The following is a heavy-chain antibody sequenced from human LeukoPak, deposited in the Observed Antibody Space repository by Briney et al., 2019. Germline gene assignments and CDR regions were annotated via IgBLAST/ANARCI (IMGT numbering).Heavy chain of an antibody. Sequence: PGGSLRLSCAASGFTFSSYAMHWVRQAPGKGLEWVAVISYDGSNKYHADSVKGRFTISRDNSKNTLYLQMNSLRAEDTAVYYCARAEYSSSWEDNWFDPWGQGTLVTVSS. CDR1: GFTFSSYA. J-gene: IGHJ5*02. CDR3: ARAEYSSSWEDNWFDP. V-gene: IGHV3-30*04. D-gene: IGHD6-13*01. CDR2: ISYDGSNK.